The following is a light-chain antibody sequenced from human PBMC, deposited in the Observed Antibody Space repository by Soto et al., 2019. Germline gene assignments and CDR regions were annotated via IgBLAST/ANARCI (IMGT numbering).Light chain of an antibody. Sequence: QSALTQPPSASGSPGQSVTISCTGTSSDVGNYDSVSWYQHHPGKAPQAVIYEVNKRPSGVPDRFSGSKSGNTASLTISGLQSEDEADYYCATWDDSLNGLYVFGPGTKLTVL. CDR3: ATWDDSLNGLYV. CDR2: EVN. CDR1: SSDVGNYDS. V-gene: IGLV2-8*01. J-gene: IGLJ1*01.